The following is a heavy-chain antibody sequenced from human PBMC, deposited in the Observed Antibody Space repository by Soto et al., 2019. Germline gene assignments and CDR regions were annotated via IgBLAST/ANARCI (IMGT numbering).Heavy chain of an antibody. D-gene: IGHD1-26*01. J-gene: IGHJ3*01. CDR3: ARGDRGAFDL. CDR1: GFTFRYYW. CDR2: IHSDGSST. Sequence: EVQLVESGGGLVQPGESLRLSCAASGFTFRYYWMHWVRQAPGKGLVWVSRIHSDGSSTTYADSVKGRFTISRDNARNTLYLQMNSLRAEDTAVYYCARGDRGAFDLWGQGTVVTVS. V-gene: IGHV3-74*01.